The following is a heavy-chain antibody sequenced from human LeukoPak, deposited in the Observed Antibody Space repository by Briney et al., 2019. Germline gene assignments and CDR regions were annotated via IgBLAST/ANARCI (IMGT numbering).Heavy chain of an antibody. CDR3: ARATYCSGSYHPYYYYIDV. D-gene: IGHD3-10*01. CDR1: GYSFTSYD. Sequence: ASVKVSSTASGYSFTSYDIDWVRQAAGQGLEWMGWMNANSGNTGYAQSLQGRVTLSRDTSKSPAYMELTGLSAADTAVYYCARATYCSGSYHPYYYYIDVWGKGTTVTVSS. CDR2: MNANSGNT. V-gene: IGHV1-8*01. J-gene: IGHJ6*03.